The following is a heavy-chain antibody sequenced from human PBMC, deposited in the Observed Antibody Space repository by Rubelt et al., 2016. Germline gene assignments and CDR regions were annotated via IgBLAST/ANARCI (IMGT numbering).Heavy chain of an antibody. CDR1: GFTVSSNY. CDR2: IYSSGTT. Sequence: EVQLVESGGGLVQPGGSLRLSCAASGFTVSSNYMSWVRQAPGKGLEWVSTIYSSGTTYYADYWKGRFTISRDSAKDTLYLQMNSLRVGDTAVYYCARLNRRIYAIPPDYWGQGTLVTVSS. J-gene: IGHJ4*02. CDR3: ARLNRRIYAIPPDY. D-gene: IGHD2-8*01. V-gene: IGHV3-66*04.